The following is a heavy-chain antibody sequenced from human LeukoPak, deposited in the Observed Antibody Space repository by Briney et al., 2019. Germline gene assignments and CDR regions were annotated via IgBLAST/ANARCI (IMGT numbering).Heavy chain of an antibody. CDR3: ARAQDYDFWSDYFPLTGFDP. V-gene: IGHV4-61*02. CDR1: GGSISSVSYY. J-gene: IGHJ5*02. CDR2: IYPSGST. Sequence: SETLSLTCTVSGGSISSVSYYWSWIRKPAGKGLEWIGRIYPSGSTNYKPSLKSRVTLSIDTSKNQFSLKLSSVTAADTAVYYCARAQDYDFWSDYFPLTGFDPWGQGTLVTVSS. D-gene: IGHD3-3*01.